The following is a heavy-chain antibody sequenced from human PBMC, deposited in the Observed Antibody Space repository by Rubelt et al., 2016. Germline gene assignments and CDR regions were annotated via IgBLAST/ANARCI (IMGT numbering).Heavy chain of an antibody. Sequence: QVTLRESGPALVKPTQTLTLTCTFSGFSLSTSGMCVSWIRQPPGKALEWLARIDCDDDKYYSTSLKTRLTISKDTSKNQVVLTMTNMDPVDTATYYCARSVVVTAIGLDWYFDLWGRGTLVTVSS. J-gene: IGHJ2*01. D-gene: IGHD2-21*02. V-gene: IGHV2-70*15. CDR1: GFSLSTSGMC. CDR3: ARSVVVTAIGLDWYFDL. CDR2: IDCDDDK.